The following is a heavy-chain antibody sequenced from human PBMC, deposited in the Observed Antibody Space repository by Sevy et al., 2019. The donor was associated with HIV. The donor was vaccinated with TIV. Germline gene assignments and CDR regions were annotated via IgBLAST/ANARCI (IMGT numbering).Heavy chain of an antibody. Sequence: GGSLRLSCAASGFTFSSYSMHWVRQAPGKGLEWVSYISRSSSTIYYADSVKGRFTISRDNAKNSLYLQMNSLRDEDTAVYYCARERKMYDSSGYYFHFDYWGQGTLVTVSS. J-gene: IGHJ4*02. CDR1: GFTFSSYS. CDR2: ISRSSSTI. CDR3: ARERKMYDSSGYYFHFDY. V-gene: IGHV3-48*02. D-gene: IGHD3-22*01.